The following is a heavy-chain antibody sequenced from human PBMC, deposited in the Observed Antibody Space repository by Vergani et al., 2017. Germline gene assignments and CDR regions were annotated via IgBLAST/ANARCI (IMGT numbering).Heavy chain of an antibody. Sequence: QVQLVQSGSELKKPGASVKVSCKVSGYTLTELSMHWVRQAPGKGLEWMGWISAYNGNTNYAQKLQGRVTMTTDTSTSTAYRELRSLRSDDTAVYYCARESGFFGVVPASFDYWGQGTLVTVSS. V-gene: IGHV1-18*01. CDR2: ISAYNGNT. J-gene: IGHJ4*02. D-gene: IGHD3-3*01. CDR3: ARESGFFGVVPASFDY. CDR1: GYTLTELS.